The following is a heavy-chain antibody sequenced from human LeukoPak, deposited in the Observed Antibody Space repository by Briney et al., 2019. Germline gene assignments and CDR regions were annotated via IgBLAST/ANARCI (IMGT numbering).Heavy chain of an antibody. CDR1: VFTFTSYY. D-gene: IGHD4-17*01. CDR2: ISPNGCAT. Sequence: ASVTVSFKPSVFTFTSYYIHWVRQAPGQGREWMGIISPNGCATPYAQNFQARVPMTSDMSTPTVYMDLSSLRSEDTAVYYCARVVYGDYGRPDFDYWGQGTLVTVSS. V-gene: IGHV1-46*01. CDR3: ARVVYGDYGRPDFDY. J-gene: IGHJ4*02.